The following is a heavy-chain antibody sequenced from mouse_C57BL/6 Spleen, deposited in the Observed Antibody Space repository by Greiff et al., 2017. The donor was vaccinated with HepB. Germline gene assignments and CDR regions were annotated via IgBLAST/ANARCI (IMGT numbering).Heavy chain of an antibody. CDR3: ARSRADYYGSSYYYAMDY. D-gene: IGHD1-1*01. CDR2: IHPNSGST. CDR1: GYTFTSYW. J-gene: IGHJ4*01. V-gene: IGHV1-64*01. Sequence: VQLQQPGAELVKPGASVKLSCKASGYTFTSYWMHWVKQRPGQGLEWIGMIHPNSGSTNYNEKFKSKATLTVAKSSSTAYMQLSSLTSEDSAVYYCARSRADYYGSSYYYAMDYWGQGTSVTVSS.